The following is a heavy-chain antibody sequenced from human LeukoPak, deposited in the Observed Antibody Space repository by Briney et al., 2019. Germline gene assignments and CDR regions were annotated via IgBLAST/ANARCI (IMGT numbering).Heavy chain of an antibody. CDR1: GFTFSSYE. V-gene: IGHV3-48*03. CDR2: ISSSGSTI. Sequence: PGGSLRLSCAASGFTFSSYEMNWVRRAPGKGLEWVSYISSSGSTIYYADSVKGRFTISRDNAKNSLYLQMNSLRAEDTAVYYCGRNYYDSSGYYYGNDYWGQGTLVTVSS. CDR3: GRNYYDSSGYYYGNDY. D-gene: IGHD3-22*01. J-gene: IGHJ4*02.